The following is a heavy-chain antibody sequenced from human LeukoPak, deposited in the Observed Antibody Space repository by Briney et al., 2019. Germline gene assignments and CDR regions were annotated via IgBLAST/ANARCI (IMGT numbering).Heavy chain of an antibody. D-gene: IGHD5-24*01. Sequence: GGSLRLSCAASGFTFSSYAMSWVRQAPGKGLEWVSAISGSGGITDYADSVKGRFTVSRDNSKNTVYLQMNSLRVEDTAVYYCGKEGSSIRDGYNSWGQGTLVTVSS. V-gene: IGHV3-23*01. J-gene: IGHJ4*02. CDR3: GKEGSSIRDGYNS. CDR2: ISGSGGIT. CDR1: GFTFSSYA.